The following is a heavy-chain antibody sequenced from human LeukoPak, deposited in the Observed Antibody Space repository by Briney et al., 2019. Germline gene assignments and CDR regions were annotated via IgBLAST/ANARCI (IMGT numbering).Heavy chain of an antibody. J-gene: IGHJ4*02. Sequence: SETLSLTXTVSGGSISSSSYYWGWIRQPPGKGLEWIGSMYYSGSTYYNPSLKSRVTISVDTSKNQFSLKLTPVTAADAAVYYCARGGWSKDYWGQGILVTVSS. CDR3: ARGGWSKDY. D-gene: IGHD2-15*01. CDR2: MYYSGST. CDR1: GGSISSSSYY. V-gene: IGHV4-39*07.